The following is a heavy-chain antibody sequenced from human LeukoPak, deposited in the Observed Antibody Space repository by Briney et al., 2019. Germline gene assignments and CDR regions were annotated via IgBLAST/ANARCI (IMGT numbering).Heavy chain of an antibody. CDR2: IIPIFGTA. D-gene: IGHD3-22*01. Sequence: ASVKVSCKASGGTFSSYAISWVRQAPGQGLEWMGGIIPIFGTANYAQKFQSRVTITADKSTSTAYMELSSLRSEDTAVYYCASLPYYYDSSGSLRSWFDPWGQGTLVTVSS. J-gene: IGHJ5*02. V-gene: IGHV1-69*06. CDR3: ASLPYYYDSSGSLRSWFDP. CDR1: GGTFSSYA.